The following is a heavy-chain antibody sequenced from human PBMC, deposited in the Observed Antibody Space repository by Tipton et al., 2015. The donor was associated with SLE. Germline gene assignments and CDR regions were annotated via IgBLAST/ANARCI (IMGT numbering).Heavy chain of an antibody. J-gene: IGHJ4*02. CDR2: IYYSGST. CDR1: GGSISSHY. Sequence: TLSLTCTVSGGSISSHYWSWIRQPPGKGLEWIGYIYYSGSTNYNPSLKSRATISVDTSKNQFSLKLSSVTAADTAVYYCARDLGSSGSFDYWGQGTLVTVSS. V-gene: IGHV4-59*11. CDR3: ARDLGSSGSFDY. D-gene: IGHD6-13*01.